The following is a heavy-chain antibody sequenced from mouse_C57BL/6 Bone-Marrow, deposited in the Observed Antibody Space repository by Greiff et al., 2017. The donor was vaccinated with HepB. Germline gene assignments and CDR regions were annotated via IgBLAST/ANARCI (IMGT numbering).Heavy chain of an antibody. CDR1: GYTFTSYG. V-gene: IGHV1-81*01. J-gene: IGHJ2*01. CDR2: IYPRSGNT. Sequence: VKLVESGAELARPGASVKLSCKASGYTFTSYGISWVKQRTGQGLEWIGEIYPRSGNTYYNEKFKGKATLTADKSSSTAYMELRSLTSEDSAVYFCARSFFDYWGQGTTLTVSS. CDR3: ARSFFDY.